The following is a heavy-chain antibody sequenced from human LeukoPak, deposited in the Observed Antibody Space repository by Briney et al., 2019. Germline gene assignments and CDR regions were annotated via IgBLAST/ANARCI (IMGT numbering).Heavy chain of an antibody. CDR1: GFTFSSYA. D-gene: IGHD3-10*01. CDR2: ISGSGGST. J-gene: IGHJ4*02. Sequence: QAGGSLRLSCAASGFTFSSYAMSWVRQAPGKGLEWVSAISGSGGSTYYADSVKGRFTISRDNSKNTLYLQMNSLRAEDTAVYYCAKGGVLLWFGDQEGYYFDYWGQGTLVTVSS. V-gene: IGHV3-23*01. CDR3: AKGGVLLWFGDQEGYYFDY.